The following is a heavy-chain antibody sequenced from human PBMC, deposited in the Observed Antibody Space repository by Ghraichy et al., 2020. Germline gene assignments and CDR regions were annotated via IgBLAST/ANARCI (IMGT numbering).Heavy chain of an antibody. J-gene: IGHJ5*02. V-gene: IGHV3-23*01. CDR3: AKRVRFGESNWFDP. D-gene: IGHD3-10*01. CDR1: GFTFSSYV. Sequence: GGSLRLSCAASGFTFSSYVMSWVRQAPGKGLEWVSAISGSGGSTYYADSVKGRFTISRDNSKNTLYLQMNSLRAEDTAVYYCAKRVRFGESNWFDPWGQGTLVTVSS. CDR2: ISGSGGST.